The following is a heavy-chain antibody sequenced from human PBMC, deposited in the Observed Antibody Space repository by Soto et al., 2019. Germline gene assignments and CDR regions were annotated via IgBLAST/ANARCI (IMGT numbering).Heavy chain of an antibody. CDR2: FYYSGST. CDR3: ARLGGYCSSTSCYGYYGMDV. CDR1: GGSLSSGPYS. D-gene: IGHD2-2*01. V-gene: IGHV4-39*01. J-gene: IGHJ6*02. Sequence: QLQLQESGPGLVKPSEPLSLTCSVSGGSLSSGPYSWGWIRQPPGKGLEWIGTFYYSGSTHYNPSLASRVTISVDTSKNQYSLKVTSVTAADTAMYYCARLGGYCSSTSCYGYYGMDVWGQGTTVTVSS.